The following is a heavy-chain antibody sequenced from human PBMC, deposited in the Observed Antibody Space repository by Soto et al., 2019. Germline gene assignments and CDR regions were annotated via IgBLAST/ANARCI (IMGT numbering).Heavy chain of an antibody. Sequence: QVQLQQWGAGLLKPSETLSLTCAVYGVSFSGYYWSRIRQPPGKGLQRIGEINHSGSTTYNPSLKSRVPISVDTSKNQFSLKLSSVTAADTAVYYCARGLGYDILTGYSPYYFDYWGQGTLVTVSS. J-gene: IGHJ4*02. CDR3: ARGLGYDILTGYSPYYFDY. CDR2: INHSGST. V-gene: IGHV4-34*01. D-gene: IGHD3-9*01. CDR1: GVSFSGYY.